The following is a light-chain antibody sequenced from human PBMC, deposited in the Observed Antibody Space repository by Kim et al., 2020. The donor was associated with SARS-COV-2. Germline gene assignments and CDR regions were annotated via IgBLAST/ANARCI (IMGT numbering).Light chain of an antibody. CDR3: QQCHTVPIT. CDR2: GAS. CDR1: QDIRTY. V-gene: IGKV1-33*01. Sequence: DIQMTQSPSSLSASVGDRVTITCQASQDIRTYLNWYQHKPGKAPKLLVHGASKLEGGVPSRFSGSGSGKDFTFTISSLQPEDIATYYCQQCHTVPITFGPGTKVDFK. J-gene: IGKJ3*01.